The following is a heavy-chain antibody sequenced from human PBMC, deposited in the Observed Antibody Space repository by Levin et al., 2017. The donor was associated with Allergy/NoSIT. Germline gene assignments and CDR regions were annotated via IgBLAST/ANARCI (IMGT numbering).Heavy chain of an antibody. CDR2: INPNSGGT. Sequence: GESLKISCKASGYTFTGYYMHWVRQAPGQGLEWMGWINPNSGGTNYAQKFQGRVTMTRDTSISTAYMELSRLRSDDTAVYYCARGSGELFFRRAFDYWGQGTLVTVSS. CDR1: GYTFTGYY. V-gene: IGHV1-2*02. D-gene: IGHD3-10*01. J-gene: IGHJ4*02. CDR3: ARGSGELFFRRAFDY.